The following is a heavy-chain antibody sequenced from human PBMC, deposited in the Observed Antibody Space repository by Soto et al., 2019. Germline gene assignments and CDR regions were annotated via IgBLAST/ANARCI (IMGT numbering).Heavy chain of an antibody. CDR3: ARMGGEGWPLDAFDI. CDR1: GYTFISNG. CDR2: MNPNSGNT. J-gene: IGHJ3*02. V-gene: IGHV1-8*01. D-gene: IGHD3-10*01. Sequence: GASVKVSCKTSGYTFISNGISWVRQAPGQGLEWMGWMNPNSGNTGYAQKFQGRVTMTRNTSISTAYMELSSLRSEDTAVYYCARMGGEGWPLDAFDIWGQGTMVTVSS.